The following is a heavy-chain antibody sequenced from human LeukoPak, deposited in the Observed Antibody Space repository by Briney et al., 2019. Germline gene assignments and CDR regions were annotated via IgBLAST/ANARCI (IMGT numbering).Heavy chain of an antibody. J-gene: IGHJ4*02. Sequence: AGGSLRLSCAESGFTFSTYGMHWVRQAPGKGLEWVGFIRSKVYGGTPEYAASVKGRFTISRDDSKGIAYLQMNSLKTEDTAVYYCTRDQTPYYWGQGTLVTVSS. V-gene: IGHV3-49*04. CDR3: TRDQTPYY. CDR2: IRSKVYGGTP. CDR1: GFTFSTYG.